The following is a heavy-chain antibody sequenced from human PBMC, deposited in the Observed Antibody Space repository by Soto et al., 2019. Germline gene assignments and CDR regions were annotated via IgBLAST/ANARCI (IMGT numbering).Heavy chain of an antibody. Sequence: QVQLAQSGAEMTKPGSSVKVSCRASGGSFSDFAFSWVRQAPGQGLEWMGGMIPMFAATKYAQRLQDRITITAAQSTNTVYLALNSLTSEDTAIYYCARGAIVAVPAALASYHDYTNYRFDSWGQGTLVTVSS. D-gene: IGHD2-15*01. CDR1: GGSFSDFA. CDR3: ARGAIVAVPAALASYHDYTNYRFDS. CDR2: MIPMFAAT. V-gene: IGHV1-69*01. J-gene: IGHJ4*02.